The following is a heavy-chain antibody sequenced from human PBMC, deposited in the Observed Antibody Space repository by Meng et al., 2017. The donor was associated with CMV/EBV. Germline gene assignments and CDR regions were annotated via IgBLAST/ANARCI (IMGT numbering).Heavy chain of an antibody. CDR3: AKDGDSSSSGGPY. J-gene: IGHJ4*02. D-gene: IGHD6-6*01. Sequence: GGSLRLSCAASGFTFSSYSMNWVRQAPGKGLEWVAFIRYDGSNKYYADSVKGRFTISRDNSKNTLYLQMNSLRAEDTAVYYCAKDGDSSSSGGPYWGQGTLVTVSS. CDR1: GFTFSSYS. CDR2: IRYDGSNK. V-gene: IGHV3-30*02.